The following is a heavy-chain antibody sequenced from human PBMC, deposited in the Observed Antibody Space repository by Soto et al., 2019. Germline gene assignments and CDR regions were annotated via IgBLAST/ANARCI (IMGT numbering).Heavy chain of an antibody. J-gene: IGHJ3*02. V-gene: IGHV3-23*01. CDR3: AKAYYGSGSYRAPGDTFDI. CDR1: GFTFRSYA. CDR2: VGASGNSR. Sequence: EVQLLESGGGLVQPGGSLRLSCAASGFTFRSYAMAWVRQAPGRGLEWVSGVGASGNSRYYADSVKGRFTISRDNSKDTLYLQMDSLRAEDTAMFYCAKAYYGSGSYRAPGDTFDIWGQGTVVTDSS. D-gene: IGHD3-10*01.